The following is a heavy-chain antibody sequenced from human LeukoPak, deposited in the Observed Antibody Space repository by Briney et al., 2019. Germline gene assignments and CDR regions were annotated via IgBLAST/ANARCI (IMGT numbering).Heavy chain of an antibody. CDR2: FYYDGST. V-gene: IGHV4-59*01. CDR3: ARSTFGDLFFDY. J-gene: IGHJ4*02. CDR1: GGSISRYY. D-gene: IGHD3-10*01. Sequence: SETLSLTCTVSGGSISRYYWSRIRQPPGKGLEWIGYFYYDGSTNYNPSLKSRVTMSLDTSKNQFSLKLSSVTAADTAVYYCARSTFGDLFFDYWGQGTLVTVSS.